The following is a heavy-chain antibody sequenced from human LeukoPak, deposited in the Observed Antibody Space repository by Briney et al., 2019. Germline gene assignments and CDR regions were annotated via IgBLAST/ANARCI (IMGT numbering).Heavy chain of an antibody. Sequence: GGSLRLSCAASGFTFSSYGMHWVRQAPGKGLEWVAFIRYDGSNKYYADSVKGRFTISRDNSKNTLYLQMNSLRAEDTAVYYCAKDRPNYYHDNGHYYRRGGDCWGQGTLVTVSS. CDR3: AKDRPNYYHDNGHYYRRGGDC. D-gene: IGHD3-22*01. J-gene: IGHJ4*02. V-gene: IGHV3-30*02. CDR1: GFTFSSYG. CDR2: IRYDGSNK.